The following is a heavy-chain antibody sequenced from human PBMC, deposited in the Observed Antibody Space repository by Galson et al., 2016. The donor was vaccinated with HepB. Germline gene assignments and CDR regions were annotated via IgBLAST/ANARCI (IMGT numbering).Heavy chain of an antibody. J-gene: IGHJ4*01. D-gene: IGHD6-6*01. V-gene: IGHV4-39*02. CDR2: IYSSEHI. CDR1: GDSIGSNSFY. Sequence: ETLSLTCAVSGDSIGSNSFYWGWIRQPPGKGLEWIGSIYSSEHIFYNPSLKSRVAISVDTSKNHFSLKLSSVTAADTAVYFCARTAARLYFDFWGQGALVTVSP. CDR3: ARTAARLYFDF.